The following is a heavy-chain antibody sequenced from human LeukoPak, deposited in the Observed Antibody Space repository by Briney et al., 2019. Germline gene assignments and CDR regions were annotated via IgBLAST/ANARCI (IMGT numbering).Heavy chain of an antibody. J-gene: IGHJ4*02. CDR1: GDSISSGDYY. D-gene: IGHD3-16*02. Sequence: PSQTLSLTCTVSGDSISSGDYYWSWIRQPAGKGLEWIGRISSSGSTNYNPSLKSRVTISVDTSKNQFSLKLSSVTAADTAVYYCAGISSWLIVIWGQGTLVTVSS. V-gene: IGHV4-61*02. CDR2: ISSSGST. CDR3: AGISSWLIVI.